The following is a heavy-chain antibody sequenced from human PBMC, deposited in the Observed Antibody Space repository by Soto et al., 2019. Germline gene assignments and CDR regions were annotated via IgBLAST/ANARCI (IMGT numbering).Heavy chain of an antibody. CDR1: GVTFSSYA. J-gene: IGHJ6*03. Sequence: EVQLLESGGVLVQPGGSLRLSCAASGVTFSSYAMSWVRPAPGNGLEWVSAISGRGGSTYYADSVKGRFTISRDNSKNTLYLQMNSLRAEDTAVYYCAKDGSKSGDYPRYYYYYMDVWGKGTTVTVSS. CDR2: ISGRGGST. CDR3: AKDGSKSGDYPRYYYYYMDV. D-gene: IGHD4-17*01. V-gene: IGHV3-23*01.